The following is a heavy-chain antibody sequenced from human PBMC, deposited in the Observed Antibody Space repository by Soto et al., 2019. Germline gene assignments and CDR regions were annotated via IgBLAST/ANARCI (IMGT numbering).Heavy chain of an antibody. CDR3: ARDRRFLEWLDY. J-gene: IGHJ4*02. D-gene: IGHD3-3*01. Sequence: QMHLVESGGGVVQPGRSLTLSCVASGFTFTSYGIHWFRQAPGKGLEWVAVIWNDGSNKYYGDSVKGRFSISRDNSKNTVYLQMNSLRAEDTAVYYCARDRRFLEWLDYWGQGTLVSVSS. V-gene: IGHV3-33*01. CDR2: IWNDGSNK. CDR1: GFTFTSYG.